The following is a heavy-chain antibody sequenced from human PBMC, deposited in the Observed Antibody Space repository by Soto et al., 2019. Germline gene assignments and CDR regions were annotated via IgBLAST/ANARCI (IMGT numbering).Heavy chain of an antibody. J-gene: IGHJ4*02. CDR3: AKLSGDYHFSLDY. D-gene: IGHD3-3*02. Sequence: PSETLSLTCPVSGGSFSSYYWSWIRQPPGKGLEWIGYIFYTGNTNYNPSLKSRVTISVDTSKSQFSLKLSSVTAADTAVYYCAKLSGDYHFSLDYWGQGTLVTVSS. V-gene: IGHV4-59*01. CDR1: GGSFSSYY. CDR2: IFYTGNT.